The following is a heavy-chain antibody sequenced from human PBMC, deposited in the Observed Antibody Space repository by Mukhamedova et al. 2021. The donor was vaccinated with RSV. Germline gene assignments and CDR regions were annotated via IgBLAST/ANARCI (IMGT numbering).Heavy chain of an antibody. V-gene: IGHV3-11*01. J-gene: IGHJ4*02. Sequence: SWIRQAPGKGLEWVSYISSSGSTIYYADSVKGRFTISRDNAENSLYLQMNSLRAEDTAVYYCARDYDFWSGFDYWGQGTLVTVS. CDR3: ARDYDFWSGFDY. CDR2: ISSSGSTI. D-gene: IGHD3-3*01.